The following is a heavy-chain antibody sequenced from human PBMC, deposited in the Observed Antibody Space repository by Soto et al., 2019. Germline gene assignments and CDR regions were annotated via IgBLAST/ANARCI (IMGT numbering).Heavy chain of an antibody. Sequence: AESLTLSCAASGFSFSSYWMHWVRQAPGEGLVWVSRINGDGTSTNYADSVKGRFTISRDNAQNTLYLQMNSLRAEDTAVYSGARGLYRDYGQDYWGQGTLVTVSS. CDR1: GFSFSSYW. CDR2: INGDGTST. D-gene: IGHD4-17*01. J-gene: IGHJ4*02. CDR3: ARGLYRDYGQDY. V-gene: IGHV3-74*01.